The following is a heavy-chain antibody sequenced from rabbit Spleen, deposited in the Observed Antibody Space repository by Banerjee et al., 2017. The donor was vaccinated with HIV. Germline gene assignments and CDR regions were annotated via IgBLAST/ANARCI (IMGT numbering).Heavy chain of an antibody. Sequence: QSLEESGGDLVKPGASLTLTCTASGFSFSSSYYMCWVRQALGKGLEWIGCIYGGSSGYTYYATWAKGRFTISKTSSTTVTLQMTSLTAADTATYFCARGHTSGDYVGLWGQGTLVTVS. CDR1: GFSFSSSYY. CDR3: ARGHTSGDYVGL. J-gene: IGHJ6*01. D-gene: IGHD2-1*01. CDR2: IYGGSSGYT. V-gene: IGHV1S40*01.